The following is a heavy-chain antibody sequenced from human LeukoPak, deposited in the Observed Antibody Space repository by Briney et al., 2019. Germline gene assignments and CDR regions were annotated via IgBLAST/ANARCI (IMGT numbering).Heavy chain of an antibody. D-gene: IGHD6-13*01. CDR2: IIPHLGIA. V-gene: IGHV1-69*04. CDR3: AGSPGIGDLIPEIWFDP. CDR1: GGTFSRYA. J-gene: IGHJ5*02. Sequence: SVKVSCKASGGTFSRYAISGVRQAPGQGLEWMGRIIPHLGIANYAQMFHGRAKITADKSTSTAYMELSSLRSEDTAVYYCAGSPGIGDLIPEIWFDPWGQGTVVSVSS.